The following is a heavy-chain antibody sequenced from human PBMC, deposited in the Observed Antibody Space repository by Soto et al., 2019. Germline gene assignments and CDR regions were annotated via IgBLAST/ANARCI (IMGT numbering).Heavy chain of an antibody. CDR2: ISSSSSYI. D-gene: IGHD1-1*01. CDR1: GFTFSSYS. Sequence: GGSLRLSCAASGFTFSSYSMNWVRQAPGKGLEWVSSISSSSSYIYYADSVKGRFTISRDNAKNSLYLQMNSLRAEDTAVYYCARILEPTETIYNWFDPWAQGTLVTVSS. CDR3: ARILEPTETIYNWFDP. J-gene: IGHJ5*02. V-gene: IGHV3-21*01.